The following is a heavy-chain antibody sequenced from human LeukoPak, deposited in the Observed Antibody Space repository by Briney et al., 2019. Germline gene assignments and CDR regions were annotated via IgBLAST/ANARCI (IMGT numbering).Heavy chain of an antibody. CDR1: GYTLTELS. V-gene: IGHV3-30-3*01. J-gene: IGHJ6*02. D-gene: IGHD3-9*01. CDR3: ARDHPYDILTGYLPGLYYYYYYGMDV. Sequence: SCKVSGYTLTELSMHWVRQAPGKGLEWVAVISYDGSNKYYADSVKGRFTISRDNSKNTLYLQMNSLRAEDTAVYYCARDHPYDILTGYLPGLYYYYYYGMDVWGQGTTVTVSS. CDR2: ISYDGSNK.